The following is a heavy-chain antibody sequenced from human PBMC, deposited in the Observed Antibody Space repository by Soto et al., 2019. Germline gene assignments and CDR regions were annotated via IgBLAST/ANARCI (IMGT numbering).Heavy chain of an antibody. CDR3: ARSSGGNFGIIIAGTNWFAP. CDR2: INPHGGST. CDR1: RDTFTSYY. Sequence: GASVKVSCKAPRDTFTSYYINWVRQAPGQGLEWMGVINPHGGSTAYAQKFKGRVTLTRDTSASTVYMEVSSLTSEDTAMYYCARSSGGNFGIIIAGTNWFAPWGQGTLVTVSS. D-gene: IGHD1-26*01. J-gene: IGHJ5*02. V-gene: IGHV1-46*01.